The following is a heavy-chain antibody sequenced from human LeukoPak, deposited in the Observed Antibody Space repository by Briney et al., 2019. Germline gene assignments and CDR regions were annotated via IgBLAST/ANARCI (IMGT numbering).Heavy chain of an antibody. V-gene: IGHV1-69*05. J-gene: IGHJ5*02. CDR1: GGTFSSYA. D-gene: IGHD3-10*01. CDR2: IIPIFGTA. Sequence: ASVKVSCKASGGTFSSYAISWVRQAPGQGLEWMGRIIPIFGTANYAQKFQGRVTITTGESTSTAYMELSSLRSEDTAVYYCASHYGSGSQNRYNWFDPWGQGTLVTVSS. CDR3: ASHYGSGSQNRYNWFDP.